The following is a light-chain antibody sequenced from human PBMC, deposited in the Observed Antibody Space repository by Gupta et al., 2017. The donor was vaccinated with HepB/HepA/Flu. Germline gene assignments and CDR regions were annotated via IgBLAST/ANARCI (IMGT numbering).Light chain of an antibody. CDR1: QDIGNH. CDR3: QHLKDFPHT. CDR2: ATS. J-gene: IGKJ2*01. V-gene: IGKV1-9*01. Sequence: DIHLTQSPSFLSASVGDRVTITCRASQDIGNHLAWYQLKPGKAPILLLYATSILNIGVPSRFSGSASGTNFTLTIGILHPKDFATYFCQHLKDFPHTFGQGTKLEIK.